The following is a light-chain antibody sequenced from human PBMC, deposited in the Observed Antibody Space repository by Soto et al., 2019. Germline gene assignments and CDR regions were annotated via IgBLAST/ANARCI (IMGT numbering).Light chain of an antibody. Sequence: EIVLTQSPGTLSLSPGERATLSCRASQCVISSSLAWYQQKPGQAPGLLIYGASTRATGVPDRFSGSGSGTDFTLTISRLEPEDFAVYYCQLYGSSPQTFGQGTKVEIK. CDR2: GAS. CDR3: QLYGSSPQT. CDR1: QCVISSS. J-gene: IGKJ1*01. V-gene: IGKV3-20*01.